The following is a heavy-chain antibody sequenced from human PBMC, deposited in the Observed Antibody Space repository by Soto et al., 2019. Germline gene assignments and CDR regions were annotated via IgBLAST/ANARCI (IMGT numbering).Heavy chain of an antibody. CDR1: GFTFSNAW. D-gene: IGHD4-17*01. CDR2: IKSKTDGGTT. Sequence: GGSLSLSCAASGFTFSNAWMNWVRQAPGKGLEWVGRIKSKTDGGTTDYAAPVKGRFTISRDDSKNTLYLQMNSLKTEDTAVYYCTTDKAVTTPYASFDYWGQGTLVTVSS. J-gene: IGHJ4*02. CDR3: TTDKAVTTPYASFDY. V-gene: IGHV3-15*07.